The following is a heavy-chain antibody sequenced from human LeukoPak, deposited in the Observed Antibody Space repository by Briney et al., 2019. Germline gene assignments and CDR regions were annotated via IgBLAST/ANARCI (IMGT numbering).Heavy chain of an antibody. CDR1: EFTVSRNY. CDR2: IDSGGST. V-gene: IGHV3-53*05. Sequence: GGSLRLSCAASEFTVSRNYRSWVRRAPGRGLERVSVIDSGGSTYYADSVKGRVTISRDNSKNTRYLQMNSLRAEDTAVYYSAKGRLAYYYYGMDVGHRGTTTTVSS. CDR3: AKGRLAYYYYGMDV. J-gene: IGHJ6*02.